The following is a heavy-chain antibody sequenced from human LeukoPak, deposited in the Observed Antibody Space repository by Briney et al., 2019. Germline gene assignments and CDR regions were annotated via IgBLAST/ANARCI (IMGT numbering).Heavy chain of an antibody. D-gene: IGHD1-26*01. J-gene: IGHJ6*02. Sequence: KPSETLSLTCTVSGGSISSYYWSWIRQPPGKGLEWIGYIYYSGSTNYNPSLKSRVTISVDTSKNQFSLKLSSVTAADTAVYYCARGRSGSYYGMDVWGQGTTVTVSS. CDR1: GGSISSYY. V-gene: IGHV4-59*01. CDR3: ARGRSGSYYGMDV. CDR2: IYYSGST.